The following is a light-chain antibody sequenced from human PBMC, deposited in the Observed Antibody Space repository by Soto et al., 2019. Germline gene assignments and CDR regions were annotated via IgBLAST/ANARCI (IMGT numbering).Light chain of an antibody. CDR1: QSISSN. J-gene: IGKJ2*01. CDR2: AAS. V-gene: IGKV1-39*01. CDR3: QQSYSIPYT. Sequence: DIQMTQSASSLSASVGDRVTITCRASQSISSNLNWHQQKPGKAPKVLIYAASSSQSGVPSRFSGSGSGTDFTLTISSLQPEDFATYYCQQSYSIPYTFGQGTKLEIK.